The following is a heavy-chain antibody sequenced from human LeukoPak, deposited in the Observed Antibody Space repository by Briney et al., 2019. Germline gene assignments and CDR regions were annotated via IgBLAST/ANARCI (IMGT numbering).Heavy chain of an antibody. J-gene: IGHJ4*02. Sequence: SETLSLTCAVYGGSFSGYYWSWIRQPPGKGLEWIGYIYYSGSTNYNPSLKSRVTISVDTSKNQFSLKLSSVTAADTAVYYCARRRRDGYNFYYWGQGTLVTVSS. D-gene: IGHD5-24*01. CDR2: IYYSGST. V-gene: IGHV4-59*01. CDR1: GGSFSGYY. CDR3: ARRRRDGYNFYY.